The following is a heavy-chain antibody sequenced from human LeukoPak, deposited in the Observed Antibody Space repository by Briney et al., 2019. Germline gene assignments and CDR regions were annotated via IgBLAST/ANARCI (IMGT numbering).Heavy chain of an antibody. V-gene: IGHV3-23*01. CDR1: GFTFSSYA. CDR3: AKFKSSSWYRLGEGYGMDV. Sequence: GGSLRLSCAASGFTFSSYAMSWVRQAPGKGLEWVSAISGSGGSTYYADSVKGRFTISRDNSKNTLYLQMNSLRAEDTAVYYCAKFKSSSWYRLGEGYGMDVWGQGTTVTVSS. D-gene: IGHD6-13*01. CDR2: ISGSGGST. J-gene: IGHJ6*02.